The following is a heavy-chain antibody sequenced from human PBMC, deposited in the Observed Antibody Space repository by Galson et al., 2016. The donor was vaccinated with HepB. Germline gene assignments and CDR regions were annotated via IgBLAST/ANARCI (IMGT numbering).Heavy chain of an antibody. CDR2: IDPTDSHI. CDR3: AKEGTVAARPH. D-gene: IGHD6-6*01. Sequence: QSGAEVKKPGESLTISCKGSGYIFNNFWITWVRQMPGKGLEWMGRIDPTDSHIDYSPSFQGYVTFSIDKSVSTAYLQWSSLKASDTAMYYCAKEGTVAARPHWGQGTLVTVSS. J-gene: IGHJ4*02. V-gene: IGHV5-10-1*01. CDR1: GYIFNNFW.